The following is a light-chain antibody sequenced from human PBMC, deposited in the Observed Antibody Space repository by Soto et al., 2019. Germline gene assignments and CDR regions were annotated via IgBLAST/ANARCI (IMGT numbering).Light chain of an antibody. CDR2: GAS. V-gene: IGKV3-20*01. CDR1: QSVSRSD. CDR3: QQYESWPPLFT. J-gene: IGKJ2*01. Sequence: EIVLTQSPGTLSLSPGERATLSCRASQSVSRSDLAWYQQKPGQAPRLLIYGASSRATGIPDRFSGSGSGTEFTLSISNLQSEDSAVYYCQQYESWPPLFTFGQGTKV.